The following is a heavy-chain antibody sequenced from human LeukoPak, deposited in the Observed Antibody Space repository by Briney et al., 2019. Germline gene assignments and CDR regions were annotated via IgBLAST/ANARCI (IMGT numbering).Heavy chain of an antibody. V-gene: IGHV1-8*03. CDR2: MNPNSGKA. Sequence: ASVKVSCKASGYTFTSYDINWVRQATGQGLEWMGWMNPNSGKAGHAHKFQGRVTITRNPSITTAYMGLSSLRSEDTAVYYCARRNFDWFDPWGQGTLVTVSS. CDR3: ARRNFDWFDP. CDR1: GYTFTSYD. J-gene: IGHJ5*02.